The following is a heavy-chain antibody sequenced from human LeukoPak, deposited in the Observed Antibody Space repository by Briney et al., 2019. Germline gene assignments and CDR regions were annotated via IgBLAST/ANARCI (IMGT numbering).Heavy chain of an antibody. V-gene: IGHV4-30-4*01. Sequence: SETLSLTCTVSGGSISSGDYYWSWIRQPPGKGLEWIGYIYYSGSTYYNPSLKSRVTISVDTSKNQFSLKLSSVTAADTAVYYCARTGGYSSGWYGGTWFDPWGKGTTVTVSS. CDR1: GGSISSGDYY. J-gene: IGHJ6*04. D-gene: IGHD6-19*01. CDR3: ARTGGYSSGWYGGTWFDP. CDR2: IYYSGST.